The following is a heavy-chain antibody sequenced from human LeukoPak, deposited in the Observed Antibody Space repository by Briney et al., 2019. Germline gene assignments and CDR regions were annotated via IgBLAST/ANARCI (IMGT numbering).Heavy chain of an antibody. V-gene: IGHV1-69*06. CDR2: IIPIFGTA. J-gene: IGHJ4*02. CDR3: ARDRSPAPGRSYGRGHFDY. Sequence: SVKVSCKASGGTFSSYAISWVRQAPGQGLERMGGIIPIFGTANYAQKFQGRVTITADKSTSTAYMELSSLRSEDTAVYYCARDRSPAPGRSYGRGHFDYWGQGTLVTVSS. D-gene: IGHD5-18*01. CDR1: GGTFSSYA.